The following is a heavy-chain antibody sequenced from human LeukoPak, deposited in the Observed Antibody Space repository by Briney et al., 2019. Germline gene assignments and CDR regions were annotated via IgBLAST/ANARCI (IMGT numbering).Heavy chain of an antibody. D-gene: IGHD3-10*01. CDR1: GGTFSSYA. CDR3: ASGKYMVRGVITSFGY. V-gene: IGHV1-69*05. Sequence: GASVKVSCKASGGTFSSYAISWVRQAPGQGLEWMGGIIPIFGTANYAQKFQGRVTITTDESTSTAYMELSSLRSEDTAVYYCASGKYMVRGVITSFGYWGQGTLVTVSS. J-gene: IGHJ4*02. CDR2: IIPIFGTA.